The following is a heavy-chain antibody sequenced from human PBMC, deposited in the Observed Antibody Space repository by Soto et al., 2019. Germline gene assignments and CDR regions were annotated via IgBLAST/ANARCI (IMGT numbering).Heavy chain of an antibody. CDR2: INPNSGGT. J-gene: IGHJ4*02. D-gene: IGHD5-18*01. V-gene: IGHV1-2*04. CDR3: ARGMKGKTAMVNPFDY. Sequence: ASVKVSCKASGYTFTGYYMHWVRQAPGQGLEWMGWINPNSGGTNYAQKFQGWVTMTRDTSISTAYMELSRLRSDDTAVYYCARGMKGKTAMVNPFDYWGQGTLVTVSS. CDR1: GYTFTGYY.